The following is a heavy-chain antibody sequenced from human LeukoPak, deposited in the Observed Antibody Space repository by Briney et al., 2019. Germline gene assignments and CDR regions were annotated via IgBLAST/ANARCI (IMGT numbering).Heavy chain of an antibody. CDR2: ISGSGGST. D-gene: IGHD5-18*01. J-gene: IGHJ4*02. CDR1: GFTFSNYA. CDR3: ANDSAMDNFDY. Sequence: GGSLRLSCAASGFTFSNYAMSWVSQAPGKGLEWVSAISGSGGSTYYADSVKGRFTISRDNSKNTLYLQMNSLRAEDTAVYYCANDSAMDNFDYWGQGTLVTVPS. V-gene: IGHV3-23*01.